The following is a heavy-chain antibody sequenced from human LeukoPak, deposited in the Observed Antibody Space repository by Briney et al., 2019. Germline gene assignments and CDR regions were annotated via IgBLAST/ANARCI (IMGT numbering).Heavy chain of an antibody. Sequence: GASVKVSCKASGYTFTSYGISWVRQAPGQGLECMGWISAYNGNTNYAQKRQGRVTMTTDTSTSTAYMELRSLRSDDTAVYYCARGVAAAGTGGNWFDPWGQGTLVTVSS. CDR3: ARGVAAAGTGGNWFDP. D-gene: IGHD6-13*01. V-gene: IGHV1-18*01. CDR2: ISAYNGNT. CDR1: GYTFTSYG. J-gene: IGHJ5*02.